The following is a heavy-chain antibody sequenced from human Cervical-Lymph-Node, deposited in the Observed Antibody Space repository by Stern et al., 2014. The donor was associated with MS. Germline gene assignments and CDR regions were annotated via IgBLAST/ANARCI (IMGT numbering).Heavy chain of an antibody. CDR3: ARQPDYSDFLDF. Sequence: VQLVQSGAEVKKPGASMTISCKTSGYNFIDHAIHWVRQAPGQRLEWMGWINGGPGTTKYSQKCQGRVSFTRDKAASAAYMDLSSPSPDDTAVYYCARQPDYSDFLDFWGQGTLVTVSS. D-gene: IGHD4-11*01. CDR2: INGGPGTT. J-gene: IGHJ4*02. CDR1: GYNFIDHA. V-gene: IGHV1-3*01.